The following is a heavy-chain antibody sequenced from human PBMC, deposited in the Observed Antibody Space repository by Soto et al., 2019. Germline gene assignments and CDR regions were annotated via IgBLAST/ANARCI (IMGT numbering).Heavy chain of an antibody. CDR3: PNDY. CDR1: GGSISTYY. J-gene: IGHJ4*02. CDR2: IHYSGST. D-gene: IGHD3-10*01. V-gene: IGHV4-59*01. Sequence: SETLSLTCTVSGGSISTYYWSWIRQPPGKGLEWIGYIHYSGSTNYNPSLKSRITISVDTSNNQFALKTEDTALYYCRFWNRPNDYWGQGTLVTVSS.